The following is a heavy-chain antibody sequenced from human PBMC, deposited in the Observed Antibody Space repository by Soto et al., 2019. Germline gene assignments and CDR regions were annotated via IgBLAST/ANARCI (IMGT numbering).Heavy chain of an antibody. CDR3: ARDPFYYMDV. Sequence: PCGSLRLTCTASGFTFSSYSMNRVGQASWKGLEWISYISSSNRKIYNADTVKDQFTISRDNAENSLYLQMNSLRAEDTAVYYCARDPFYYMDVWGKGT. CDR2: ISSSNRKI. J-gene: IGHJ6*03. CDR1: GFTFSSYS. V-gene: IGHV3-21*05.